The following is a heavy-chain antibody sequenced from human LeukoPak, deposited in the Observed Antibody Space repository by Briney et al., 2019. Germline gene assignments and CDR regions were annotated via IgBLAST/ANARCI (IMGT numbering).Heavy chain of an antibody. CDR1: GFTFSGNS. Sequence: PGGSLRLSCVASGFTFSGNSMNWVRQAPGKGLEWVSYISSSSDTIYYADSAKGRFTISRDNAKKSLYLQMNSLRAEDTAVYYCAGDRYGDYVVDYWGQGTLVTVSS. D-gene: IGHD4-17*01. V-gene: IGHV3-48*01. CDR2: ISSSSDTI. CDR3: AGDRYGDYVVDY. J-gene: IGHJ4*02.